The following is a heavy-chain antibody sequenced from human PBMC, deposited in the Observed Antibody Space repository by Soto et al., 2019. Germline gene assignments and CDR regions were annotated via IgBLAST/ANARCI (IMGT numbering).Heavy chain of an antibody. CDR1: GYTFTSYD. D-gene: IGHD2-2*01. Sequence: QVQLVQSGAEVKKPGASVKVSCKASGYTFTSYDINWVRQATGQGLEWMGWMNPNSGNTGYAQKFQGRVTMTRNTSISTAYMELSSLRSEDTAVYYCARARLVVPAASYYYYYMDVWGKGTTVTVSS. J-gene: IGHJ6*03. V-gene: IGHV1-8*01. CDR2: MNPNSGNT. CDR3: ARARLVVPAASYYYYYMDV.